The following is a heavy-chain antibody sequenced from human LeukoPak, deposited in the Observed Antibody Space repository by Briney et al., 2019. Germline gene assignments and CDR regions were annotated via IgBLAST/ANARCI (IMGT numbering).Heavy chain of an antibody. CDR2: IYYSGST. J-gene: IGHJ5*02. V-gene: IGHV4-34*01. CDR1: GGSFSGYY. D-gene: IGHD1-26*01. CDR3: ARHEYSGSYYGLSWFDP. Sequence: SETPSLTCAVYGGSFSGYYWSWIRQPPGKGLEWIGSIYYSGSTYYNPSLKSRVTISVDTSKNQLSLKLSSLTAADTAVYYCARHEYSGSYYGLSWFDPWGQGTLVTVSS.